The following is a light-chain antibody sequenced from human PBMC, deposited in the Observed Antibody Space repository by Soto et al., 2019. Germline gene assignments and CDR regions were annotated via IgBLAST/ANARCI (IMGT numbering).Light chain of an antibody. V-gene: IGKV1-5*01. J-gene: IGKJ1*01. CDR3: QQYDSYSWT. Sequence: DIQMTQSPSTLSASVGDRVTITCRAIQSINSGLAWYQQKPGKAPKLLIYDGSSLESWVPSRFSGSGSGTEFILNISSLQPDDFATYYCQQYDSYSWTFDQGTKV. CDR1: QSINSG. CDR2: DGS.